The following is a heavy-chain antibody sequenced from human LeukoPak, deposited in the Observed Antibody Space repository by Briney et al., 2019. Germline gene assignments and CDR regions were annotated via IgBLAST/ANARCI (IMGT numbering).Heavy chain of an antibody. CDR1: GFTFSSYA. CDR3: AKALTVTSTPYFDY. V-gene: IGHV3-23*01. Sequence: GGSLRLSCAASGFTFSSYAMSWVRQAPGKGLEWVSAISGSGGSTYYADSVRGRFTISRDNSKNTLYLQMNSLRAEDTAVYYCAKALTVTSTPYFDYWGQGTLVTVSS. J-gene: IGHJ4*02. CDR2: ISGSGGST. D-gene: IGHD4-17*01.